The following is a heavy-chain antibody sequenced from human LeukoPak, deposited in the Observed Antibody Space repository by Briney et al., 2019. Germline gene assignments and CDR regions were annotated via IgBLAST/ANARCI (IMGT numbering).Heavy chain of an antibody. CDR3: ARFPLGATNYYFDY. J-gene: IGHJ4*02. Sequence: VESRKISGKGSEYSFTIYWIGWVRQMPGKGLEWMGIIYPGDSDTRYSPSFQGQVTISADRSISTAYLQWSRLKASDTAMYYCARFPLGATNYYFDYWGQGTLVTVSS. D-gene: IGHD1-26*01. CDR2: IYPGDSDT. V-gene: IGHV5-51*01. CDR1: EYSFTIYW.